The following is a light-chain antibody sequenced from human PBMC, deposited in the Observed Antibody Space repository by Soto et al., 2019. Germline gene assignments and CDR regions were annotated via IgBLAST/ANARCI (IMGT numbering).Light chain of an antibody. V-gene: IGKV1-5*01. CDR3: QQYLAVWT. Sequence: IQMTQSPSTLSASVGDRVTITCRASQSISDWLAWYQQKPGKAPKLLIYDASSLESGVPSRFSGSGSGTEFTLTISSLQPDDFATYYCQQYLAVWTFGQGTKVEIK. J-gene: IGKJ1*01. CDR2: DAS. CDR1: QSISDW.